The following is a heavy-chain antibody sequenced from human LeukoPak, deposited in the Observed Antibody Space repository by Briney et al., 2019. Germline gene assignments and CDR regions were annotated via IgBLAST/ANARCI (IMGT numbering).Heavy chain of an antibody. CDR1: GFTFSSYS. D-gene: IGHD3-3*01. Sequence: GGSLRLSCAASGFTFSSYSMNWVRQAPGKGLEWVSSISSSSSYIYYADSVKGRFTISRDNAKNSLYLQMNSLRAEDTAVYYCARGGARIYDFWSGYHDDFDYWGQGTLVTVSS. CDR2: ISSSSSYI. V-gene: IGHV3-21*01. CDR3: ARGGARIYDFWSGYHDDFDY. J-gene: IGHJ4*02.